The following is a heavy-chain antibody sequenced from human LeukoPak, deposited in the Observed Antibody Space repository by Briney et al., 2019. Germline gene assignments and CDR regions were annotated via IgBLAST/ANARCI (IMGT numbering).Heavy chain of an antibody. V-gene: IGHV4-59*06. CDR1: GGSISSYY. CDR2: IYYSGST. Sequence: PSETLSLTCTVSGGSISSYYWSWIRQPPGKGLEWIGYIYYSGSTYYNPSLKSRVTISVDTSKNQFSLKLSSVTAADTAVYYCASAPRGYSYGYSFDYWGQGTLVTVSS. J-gene: IGHJ4*02. CDR3: ASAPRGYSYGYSFDY. D-gene: IGHD5-18*01.